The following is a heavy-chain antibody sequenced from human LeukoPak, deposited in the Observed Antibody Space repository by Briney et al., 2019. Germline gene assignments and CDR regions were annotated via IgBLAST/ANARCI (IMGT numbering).Heavy chain of an antibody. V-gene: IGHV3-30-3*01. CDR3: VREGGTAGDF. CDR1: GFTLSSYA. J-gene: IGHJ4*02. Sequence: GGSLRLSCAASGFTLSSYAIHWVRQAPGEGLEWVAAISYDGSNKYYADSVKGRFTISRDNSKNTLYLQMNSLRGEDTAVYYCVREGGTAGDFWGQGTLVTVSS. D-gene: IGHD6-13*01. CDR2: ISYDGSNK.